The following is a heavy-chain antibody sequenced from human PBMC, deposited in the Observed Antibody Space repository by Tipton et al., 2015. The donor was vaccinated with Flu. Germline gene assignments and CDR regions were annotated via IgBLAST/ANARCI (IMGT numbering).Heavy chain of an antibody. J-gene: IGHJ3*02. Sequence: TLSLTCTVSGGSISSYYWSWIRQPPGKGLEWIGSIYHSGSTYYNPSLKSRVTISVDTSKNQFSLKLSSVTAADTAVYYCARALDSGAFDIWGQGTMVTVSS. CDR3: ARALDSGAFDI. D-gene: IGHD1-1*01. CDR1: GGSISSYY. V-gene: IGHV4-59*08. CDR2: IYHSGST.